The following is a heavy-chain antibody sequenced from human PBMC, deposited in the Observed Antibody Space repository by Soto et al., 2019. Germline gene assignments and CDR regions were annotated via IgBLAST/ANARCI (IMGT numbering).Heavy chain of an antibody. Sequence: QVQLVESGGGVVQPGRSLRLSCAASGFTFSSYAMHWVRQAPGKGLEWVAVISYDGSNKYYADSVKGRFTISRDNSKITLYLQMHSLRAEDTAVYYCARGPSSLTRFDYWGQGTLVTVSS. J-gene: IGHJ4*02. CDR2: ISYDGSNK. CDR3: ARGPSSLTRFDY. V-gene: IGHV3-30-3*01. D-gene: IGHD2-2*01. CDR1: GFTFSSYA.